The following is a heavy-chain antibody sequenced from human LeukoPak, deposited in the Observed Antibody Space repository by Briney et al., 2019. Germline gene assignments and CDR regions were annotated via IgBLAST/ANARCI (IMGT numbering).Heavy chain of an antibody. J-gene: IGHJ4*02. Sequence: RSSETLSLTCTVSGGSISSGGYYWSWIRQPPGKGLEWIGYIYHSGSTYYNPSLKSRVTISVDRSKNQFSLKLSSVTAADTAVYYCARVQAARPTTYYFDYWGQGTLVTVSS. CDR3: ARVQAARPTTYYFDY. CDR1: GGSISSGGYY. D-gene: IGHD6-6*01. V-gene: IGHV4-30-2*01. CDR2: IYHSGST.